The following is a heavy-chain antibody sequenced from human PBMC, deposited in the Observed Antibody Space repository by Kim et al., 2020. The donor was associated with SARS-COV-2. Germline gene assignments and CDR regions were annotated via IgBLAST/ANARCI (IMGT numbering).Heavy chain of an antibody. D-gene: IGHD3-10*01. Sequence: GGSLRLSCAASGFTFSNAWMSWVRQAPGKGLEWVGRIKSKTDGGTTDYAAPVKGRFTISRDDSKNTLYLQMNSLKTEDTAVYYCTTDYWGSGAFDIWGQGRRGTVSS. CDR3: TTDYWGSGAFDI. CDR1: GFTFSNAW. J-gene: IGHJ3*02. V-gene: IGHV3-15*01. CDR2: IKSKTDGGTT.